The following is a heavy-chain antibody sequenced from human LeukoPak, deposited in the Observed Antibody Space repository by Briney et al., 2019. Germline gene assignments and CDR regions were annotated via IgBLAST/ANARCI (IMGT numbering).Heavy chain of an antibody. CDR1: GFTFSSYA. CDR3: SSLDAYAFDI. Sequence: GASLRLSCAASGFTFSSYAMSWVRQAPGKGLEWVSTISGSGGSTYYADSVKGWFTLSRDNSKNTLYLQMNSLRAEDTAVYYCSSLDAYAFDIWGQGTMVTVSS. CDR2: ISGSGGST. J-gene: IGHJ3*02. V-gene: IGHV3-23*01. D-gene: IGHD3-16*02.